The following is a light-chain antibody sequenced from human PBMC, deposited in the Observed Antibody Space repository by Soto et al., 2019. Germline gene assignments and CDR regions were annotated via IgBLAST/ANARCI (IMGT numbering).Light chain of an antibody. J-gene: IGKJ1*01. CDR3: QQYNDWPQT. CDR2: GAS. V-gene: IGKV3-15*01. CDR1: QRIGSN. Sequence: EIDLTQAPVTLSVSPGERATLSCTASQRIGSNLAWYQQKPGQAPRLLIYGASTRATGIPDTFRGTGSATAFTLTISSLQSDDVAVYYCQQYNDWPQTVGQGTKGDI.